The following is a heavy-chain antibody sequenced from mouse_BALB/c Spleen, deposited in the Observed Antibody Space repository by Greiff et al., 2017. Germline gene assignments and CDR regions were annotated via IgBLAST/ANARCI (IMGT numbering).Heavy chain of an antibody. J-gene: IGHJ1*01. CDR3: ARSRYYGSSYLWYFDV. D-gene: IGHD1-1*01. CDR2: ISSGSSTI. Sequence: EVKLQESGGGLVQPGGSRKLSCAASGFTFSSFGMHWVRQAPEKGLEWVAYISSGSSTIYYADTVKGRFTISRDNPKNTLFLQMTSLRSEDTAMYYCARSRYYGSSYLWYFDVWGAGTTVTVSS. CDR1: GFTFSSFG. V-gene: IGHV5-17*02.